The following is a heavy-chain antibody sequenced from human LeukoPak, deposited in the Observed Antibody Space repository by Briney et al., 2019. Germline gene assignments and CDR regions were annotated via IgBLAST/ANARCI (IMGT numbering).Heavy chain of an antibody. CDR3: ARWQSTSLVP. Sequence: GESLNTSCKASGYSFTSYWIGWVRPMPGRGLGWMGIIDPGDADTRYSPSFQGQVTISADKSITTASLQWSSLKASDTAMYYCARWQSTSLVPWGQGTLVTVSS. J-gene: IGHJ5*02. V-gene: IGHV5-51*01. CDR2: IDPGDADT. CDR1: GYSFTSYW. D-gene: IGHD6-19*01.